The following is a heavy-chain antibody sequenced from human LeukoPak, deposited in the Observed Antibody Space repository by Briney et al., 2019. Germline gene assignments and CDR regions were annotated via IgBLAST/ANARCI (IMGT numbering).Heavy chain of an antibody. Sequence: GGSLRLSCAASGFTFSSYAMSWVRQAPGKGLEWVSAISGSGGSTYYADSVKGRFTISRDNSKNTLYLQMNSLRAEDTAVYYCAKGKCSGGSCYRVEIFDYWGQGTLVTVSS. CDR2: ISGSGGST. J-gene: IGHJ4*02. D-gene: IGHD2-15*01. CDR3: AKGKCSGGSCYRVEIFDY. V-gene: IGHV3-23*01. CDR1: GFTFSSYA.